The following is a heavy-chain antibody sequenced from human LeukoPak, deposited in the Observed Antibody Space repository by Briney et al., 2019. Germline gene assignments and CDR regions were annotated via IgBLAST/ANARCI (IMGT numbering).Heavy chain of an antibody. V-gene: IGHV3-66*02. D-gene: IGHD4-17*01. CDR2: IYSGGST. Sequence: PGGSLRLSCAASGFTVSSNYMSWVRQAPGKGLEWVSVIYSGGSTYYADSVKGRFTISRDNSRNTLYLQMNSLRAEDTAVYYSATGTYGDYLDYWGQGTLVTVSS. J-gene: IGHJ4*02. CDR1: GFTVSSNY. CDR3: ATGTYGDYLDY.